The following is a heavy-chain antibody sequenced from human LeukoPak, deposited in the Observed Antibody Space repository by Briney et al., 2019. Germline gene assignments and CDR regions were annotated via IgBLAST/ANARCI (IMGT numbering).Heavy chain of an antibody. CDR1: GYSISSGYY. CDR2: IYYSGST. CDR3: ARRDGDYDGAHFDY. Sequence: SETLSLTCTVSGYSISSGYYWGWIRQPPGKGLEWIGDIYYSGSTNYNPSLKSRVTISVDTSKNQFSLNLSSVTAADTAVYYCARRDGDYDGAHFDYWGQGNLVTVSS. D-gene: IGHD4-17*01. V-gene: IGHV4-38-2*02. J-gene: IGHJ4*02.